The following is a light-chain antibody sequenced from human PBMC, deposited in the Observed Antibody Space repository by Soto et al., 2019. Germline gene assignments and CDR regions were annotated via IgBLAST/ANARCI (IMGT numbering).Light chain of an antibody. V-gene: IGKV3-20*01. J-gene: IGKJ1*01. CDR3: QQYGHSLWT. CDR2: GAS. Sequence: IVMKQSPATGSLSQMEIATLSFMASQSVSILLAWYQQKPGQAPRLLIYGASSRATGIPDRFSGSGSGTDFTLTISRLEPEDYAVYYCQQYGHSLWTFGQGTKVDIK. CDR1: QSVSIL.